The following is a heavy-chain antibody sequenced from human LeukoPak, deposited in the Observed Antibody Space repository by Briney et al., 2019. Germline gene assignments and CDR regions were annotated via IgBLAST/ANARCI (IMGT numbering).Heavy chain of an antibody. CDR1: GFTFSSYA. CDR3: AKLPRPYDSSGYKSVFDI. V-gene: IGHV3-23*01. D-gene: IGHD3-22*01. J-gene: IGHJ3*02. Sequence: GGSLRLSCAASGFTFSSYAMSWVRQAPGKGLEWVSAISGSGGSTYYADSVKGRFTISRDSSKNTLYLQMNSLRAEDTAVYYCAKLPRPYDSSGYKSVFDIWGQGTMVTVSS. CDR2: ISGSGGST.